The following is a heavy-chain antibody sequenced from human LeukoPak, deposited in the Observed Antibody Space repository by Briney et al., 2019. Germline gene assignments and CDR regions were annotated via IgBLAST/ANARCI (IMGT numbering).Heavy chain of an antibody. D-gene: IGHD3-10*01. Sequence: GGSLRLSCAASGFTFNKYTMNWVRQAPGKGLEWVSSITSSSSYIYYADSVKGRFTISRDISKNTLYLQMNSLRAEDTAVYYCARVLSGRGSLYSYYYYMDVWGKGTTVTISS. CDR1: GFTFNKYT. CDR3: ARVLSGRGSLYSYYYYMDV. V-gene: IGHV3-21*04. CDR2: ITSSSSYI. J-gene: IGHJ6*03.